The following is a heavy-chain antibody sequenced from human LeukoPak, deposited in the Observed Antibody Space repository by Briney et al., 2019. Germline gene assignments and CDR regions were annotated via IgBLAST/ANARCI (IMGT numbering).Heavy chain of an antibody. V-gene: IGHV1-18*01. Sequence: SVKVSCKASGYAFSSYGISWVRQAPGQGLEWMGCQGRVTMTTDTSTSTAYMEVRSLRSDDTAVYYCARDGYRLSGYFYYMDVWGKGTTVTVSS. CDR1: GYAFSSYG. J-gene: IGHJ6*03. D-gene: IGHD2-2*03. CDR3: ARDGYRLSGYFYYMDV.